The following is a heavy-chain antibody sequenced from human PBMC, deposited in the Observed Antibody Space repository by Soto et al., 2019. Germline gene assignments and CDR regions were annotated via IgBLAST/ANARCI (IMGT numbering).Heavy chain of an antibody. CDR3: ASHVPSAGATICYWYFDL. CDR1: GGTFSSYA. CDR2: IITIFGTA. J-gene: IGHJ2*01. D-gene: IGHD1-26*01. V-gene: IGHV1-69*13. Sequence: GASVKVSCKASGGTFSSYAISWVRQAPGQGLEWMGGIITIFGTANYAQKFQGRVTITADESTSTAYMELSSLRSEDTAVYYCASHVPSAGATICYWYFDLWGRGTLLTVSS.